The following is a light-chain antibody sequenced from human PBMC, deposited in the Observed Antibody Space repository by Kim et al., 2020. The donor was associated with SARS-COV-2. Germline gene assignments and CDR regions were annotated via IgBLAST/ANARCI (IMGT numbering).Light chain of an antibody. CDR1: SSNIGSNA. J-gene: IGLJ3*02. Sequence: GKRVEIACSGRSSNIGSNAVNWYQSFPGTAPKLLIYDNERRPSGVPDRISGSKSGTSASLALSGLLSEDEADYYCGTWDDSLDAWVFGGGTQLTVL. CDR2: DNE. CDR3: GTWDDSLDAWV. V-gene: IGLV1-44*01.